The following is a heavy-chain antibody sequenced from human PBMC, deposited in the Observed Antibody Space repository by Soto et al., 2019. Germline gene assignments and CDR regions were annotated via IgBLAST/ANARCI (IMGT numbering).Heavy chain of an antibody. V-gene: IGHV3-21*01. D-gene: IGHD2-15*01. CDR2: IRGFSPYT. CDR3: ARDRGYDAHDYYYNAMDV. Sequence: GSLRLSCVASGFTFRTYTMNWVRQAPGKGLEWVSGIRGFSPYTFYAESVKGRFTISRDNAKNSLYLQMNSLGVEDTAVYYCARDRGYDAHDYYYNAMDVWGQGTTVTVSS. J-gene: IGHJ6*02. CDR1: GFTFRTYT.